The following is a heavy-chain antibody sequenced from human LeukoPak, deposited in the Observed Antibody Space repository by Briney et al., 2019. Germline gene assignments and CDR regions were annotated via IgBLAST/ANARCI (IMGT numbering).Heavy chain of an antibody. CDR3: ARGLLRRFGDQSNWFDP. V-gene: IGHV4-4*07. Sequence: SETLSLTCTVSGGSISSYYWSWIRQPAGKGLEWIGRIYTSGSTNYNPSLKSRVIMSVDTSKNQFSLKLSSVTAADTAVYYCARGLLRRFGDQSNWFDPWGQGTLVTVSS. CDR1: GGSISSYY. D-gene: IGHD3-10*01. J-gene: IGHJ5*02. CDR2: IYTSGST.